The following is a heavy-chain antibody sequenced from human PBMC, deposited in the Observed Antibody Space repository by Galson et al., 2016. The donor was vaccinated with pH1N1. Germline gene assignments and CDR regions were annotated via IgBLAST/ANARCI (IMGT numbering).Heavy chain of an antibody. V-gene: IGHV1-69*02. J-gene: IGHJ6*02. Sequence: SVKVSCKASGGTLSRHTISWVRRAPGQGLEWMGRILPIVGITNYAQKLQGRVTIIADRFTSTVSMELSGLTSDDTAVYYRATETGSSGMDVWDQGTTVTVSS. CDR3: ATETGSSGMDV. CDR2: ILPIVGIT. CDR1: GGTLSRHT. D-gene: IGHD3-10*01.